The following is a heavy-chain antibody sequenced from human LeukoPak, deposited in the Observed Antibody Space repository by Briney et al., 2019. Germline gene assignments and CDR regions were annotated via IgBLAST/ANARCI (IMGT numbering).Heavy chain of an antibody. D-gene: IGHD6-13*01. J-gene: IGHJ5*02. CDR3: ARFPGIAAAGYWFDP. CDR2: ISSTGGTI. Sequence: GGSLRLSCAASGFTFRNYLMNWVRQAPGKGLEWVSFISSTGGTIYYADSVKGRFTVSRDNAKNSLYLQMNSLRAEDTAVYYCARFPGIAAAGYWFDPWGQGTLVAVSS. V-gene: IGHV3-48*04. CDR1: GFTFRNYL.